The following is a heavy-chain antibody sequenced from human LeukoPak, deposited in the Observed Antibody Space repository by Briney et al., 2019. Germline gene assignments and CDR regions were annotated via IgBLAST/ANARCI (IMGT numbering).Heavy chain of an antibody. J-gene: IGHJ4*02. CDR2: INHSGST. Sequence: PSETLSLTCAVYGGSFSGYYWSWIRQPPGKGLEWIGEINHSGSTDYNLSLKSRVTISVDTSKNQFSLKLTSVTAADTAVYYCARVVGRYYKVDFWGRGTPVTVSS. V-gene: IGHV4-34*01. CDR1: GGSFSGYY. D-gene: IGHD1-26*01. CDR3: ARVVGRYYKVDF.